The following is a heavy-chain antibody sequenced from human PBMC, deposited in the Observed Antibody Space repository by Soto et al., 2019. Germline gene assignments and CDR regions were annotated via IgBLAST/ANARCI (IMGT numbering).Heavy chain of an antibody. Sequence: ASVKVSCKASGYTFTSYYMHWVRQAPGQGLEWMGIINASGGSTSYAQKFQGRVTITRDTSASTAYMELSSLRSEDTAVYYCARGPPFHYDILTGYYTESWFDPWGQGTLVTVSS. V-gene: IGHV1-46*01. D-gene: IGHD3-9*01. CDR3: ARGPPFHYDILTGYYTESWFDP. CDR1: GYTFTSYY. J-gene: IGHJ5*02. CDR2: INASGGST.